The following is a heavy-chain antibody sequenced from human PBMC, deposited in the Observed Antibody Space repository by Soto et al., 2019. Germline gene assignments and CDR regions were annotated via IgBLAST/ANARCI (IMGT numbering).Heavy chain of an antibody. CDR2: IKQDGSEK. J-gene: IGHJ4*02. CDR3: EREGAGYNPPDY. D-gene: IGHD1-26*01. Sequence: EVQLVESGGGLVQPGGSLRLSCAASGFTFSSYWMSWVRQAPGKGLEWVANIKQDGSEKYYVDSVKGRFTISRDNAKNSLYLQMNSLRAEETAVYYCEREGAGYNPPDYWGQGTLVTVSS. V-gene: IGHV3-7*05. CDR1: GFTFSSYW.